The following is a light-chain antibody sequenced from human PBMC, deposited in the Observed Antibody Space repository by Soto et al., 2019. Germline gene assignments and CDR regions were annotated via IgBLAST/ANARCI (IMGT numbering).Light chain of an antibody. V-gene: IGKV3D-11*02. J-gene: IGKJ1*01. CDR1: QNINSDY. CDR3: QQRSNWPWT. Sequence: EIVLTQSPGTLSLSPGERATLSCRASQNINSDYFAWYQQKPGQAPRLLIYDASNRATGIPARFSGSGPGTDFTLTISSLEPEDFAVYYCQQRSNWPWTFGQGTKVDIK. CDR2: DAS.